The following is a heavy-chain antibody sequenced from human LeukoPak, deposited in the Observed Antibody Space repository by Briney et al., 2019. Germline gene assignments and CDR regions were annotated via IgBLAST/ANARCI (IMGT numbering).Heavy chain of an antibody. CDR1: GFTFSSYA. D-gene: IGHD7-27*01. Sequence: GGSLRLSCAASGFTFSSYAMSWVRQAPGKGLEWVSAISGSGDSTYYGDSVKGRFTISRDNSKNTLYLQMNSLRAEDTAVYYCATQLGISAFDYWGQGTLVTVSS. V-gene: IGHV3-23*01. J-gene: IGHJ4*02. CDR2: ISGSGDST. CDR3: ATQLGISAFDY.